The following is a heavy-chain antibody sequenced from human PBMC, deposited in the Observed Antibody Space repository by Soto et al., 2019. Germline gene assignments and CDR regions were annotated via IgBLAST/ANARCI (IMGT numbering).Heavy chain of an antibody. V-gene: IGHV3-30*18. CDR2: ISYDGSNK. J-gene: IGHJ4*02. CDR3: AKGSTYFDY. CDR1: GFTFSSYG. Sequence: QVQLVESGGGVVQPGRSLRLSCAASGFTFSSYGMHWVRQAPGKGLEWVAVISYDGSNKYNADSVKGRFTISRDNSKNTLYLQMNSLRAEDTAVYYCAKGSTYFDYWGQGTLVTVSS. D-gene: IGHD2-2*01.